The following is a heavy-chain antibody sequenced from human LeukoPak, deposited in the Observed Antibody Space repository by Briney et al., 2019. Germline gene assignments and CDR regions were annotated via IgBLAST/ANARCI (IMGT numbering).Heavy chain of an antibody. Sequence: GGSLRLSCAASGFTFSSCAMSWVRQAPGKGLEWVSTISAIGGSTYYADSVKGRFTISRDNSKNTLYLQMNSLGAEDTAVYYCAKPRDFYYYMDVWGKGTTVTVSS. CDR3: AKPRDFYYYMDV. CDR2: ISAIGGST. CDR1: GFTFSSCA. J-gene: IGHJ6*03. V-gene: IGHV3-23*01.